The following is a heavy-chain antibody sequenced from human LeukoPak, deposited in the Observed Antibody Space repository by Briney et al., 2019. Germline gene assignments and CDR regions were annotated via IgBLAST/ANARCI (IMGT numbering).Heavy chain of an antibody. Sequence: PGGSLRLYCAASGFTFSRFWMSWVCQASGKGLEWVANIKQDGSEKYYVDSVKGRFIISRDNAKNSLYLQMNSLRAEDTAVYYCAGSGWQVYLDYWGQGALVTVSS. CDR2: IKQDGSEK. CDR1: GFTFSRFW. CDR3: AGSGWQVYLDY. J-gene: IGHJ4*02. D-gene: IGHD6-19*01. V-gene: IGHV3-7*01.